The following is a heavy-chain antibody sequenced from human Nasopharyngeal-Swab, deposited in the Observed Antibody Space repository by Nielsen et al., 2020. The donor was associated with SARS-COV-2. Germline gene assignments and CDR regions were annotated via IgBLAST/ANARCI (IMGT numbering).Heavy chain of an antibody. CDR2: INHSGST. J-gene: IGHJ4*02. D-gene: IGHD4-23*01. CDR1: GGSFSGYY. V-gene: IGHV4-34*01. Sequence: TLSLTCAVYGGSFSGYYWSWIRQPPGKGLEWIGEINHSGSTNYNPSLKSRVTISVDTSKNQFSLKLSSVTAADTAVYYCARAGDYGGNHDFDYWGQGTLVTVSS. CDR3: ARAGDYGGNHDFDY.